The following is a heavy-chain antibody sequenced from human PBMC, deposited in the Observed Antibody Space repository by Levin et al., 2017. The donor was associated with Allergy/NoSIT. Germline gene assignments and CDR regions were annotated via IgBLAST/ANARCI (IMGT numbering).Heavy chain of an antibody. D-gene: IGHD2-21*02. CDR2: IDDRGST. CDR1: GVSVSSGSSY. CDR3: ARVRGDDNYYFDL. J-gene: IGHJ4*02. V-gene: IGHV4-61*01. Sequence: GSLRLSCTVSGVSVSSGSSYWSWIRQTPGKGLEWIAYIDDRGSTDYNPSLTGRATISLDTSKNQFSLRLRSMRPADTAVYYCARVRGDDNYYFDLWGQGILVAVSS.